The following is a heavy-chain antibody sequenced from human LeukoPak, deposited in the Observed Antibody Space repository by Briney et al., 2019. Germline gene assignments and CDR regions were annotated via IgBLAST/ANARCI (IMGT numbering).Heavy chain of an antibody. CDR2: INPNSGGT. V-gene: IGHV1-2*02. Sequence: ASVKVSCKASGYSFTSYGISWVRQAPGQGLEWMGWINPNSGGTNYAQKFQGRVTMTRDTSISTAYMELSRLRSDDTAVYYCARETTTYGSGSSNWFDPWGQGTLVTVSS. CDR3: ARETTTYGSGSSNWFDP. J-gene: IGHJ5*02. D-gene: IGHD3-10*01. CDR1: GYSFTSYG.